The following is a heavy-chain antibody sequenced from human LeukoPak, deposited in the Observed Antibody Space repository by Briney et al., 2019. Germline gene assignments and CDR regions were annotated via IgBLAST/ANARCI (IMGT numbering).Heavy chain of an antibody. V-gene: IGHV3-30*18. Sequence: SCKASGYTFTGYYMHWVRQAPGKGLEWVAVISYDGSNKYYADSVKGRFTIPRDNSKNTLYLQMNSLRAEDTAVYYCAKDLGSSGWPKGFDYWGQGTLVTVSS. J-gene: IGHJ4*02. CDR2: ISYDGSNK. CDR3: AKDLGSSGWPKGFDY. D-gene: IGHD6-19*01. CDR1: GYTFTGYY.